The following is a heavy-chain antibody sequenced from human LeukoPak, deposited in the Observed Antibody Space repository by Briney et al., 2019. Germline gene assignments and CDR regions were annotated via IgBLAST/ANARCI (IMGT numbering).Heavy chain of an antibody. D-gene: IGHD3-22*01. Sequence: GGSLRLSCAASGFTFSSYGMHWVRQAPGKGLEWVAVISYDGSNKYYADSVKGRFTISRDNSKNTLYLQMNSLRAEDTAVYYCAKNQVVGEYYFDYWGQGTLVTVSS. CDR2: ISYDGSNK. CDR3: AKNQVVGEYYFDY. CDR1: GFTFSSYG. J-gene: IGHJ4*02. V-gene: IGHV3-30*18.